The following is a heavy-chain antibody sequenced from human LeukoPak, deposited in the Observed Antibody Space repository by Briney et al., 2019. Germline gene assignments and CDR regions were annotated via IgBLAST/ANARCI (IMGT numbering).Heavy chain of an antibody. CDR2: SSASNGNT. CDR1: GYTFTSFG. J-gene: IGHJ4*02. Sequence: GAPVKVSCKASGYTFTSFGITWVRQAPGQGLEWVGWSSASNGNTKYAQKFQGRVAMTTDTSTSTAYMELSSLRSDDTAVYYCARVNSPYYNILTGYFYWGQGTLVTVSS. CDR3: ARVNSPYYNILTGYFY. D-gene: IGHD3-9*01. V-gene: IGHV1-18*01.